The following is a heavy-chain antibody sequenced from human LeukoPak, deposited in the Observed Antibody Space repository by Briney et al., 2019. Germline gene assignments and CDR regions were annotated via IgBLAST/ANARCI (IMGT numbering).Heavy chain of an antibody. Sequence: SETLSLTCTVSGGSFSRYYWSWIGQPRGKGLEWIGYIYYSGSTNYTPSLKSRVSISVDTSKSQFSLKLSSVTAADTAVYYCASGSSGGNPYYFDYWGQGTLVTVSS. CDR1: GGSFSRYY. V-gene: IGHV4-59*01. J-gene: IGHJ4*02. CDR2: IYYSGST. D-gene: IGHD6-19*01. CDR3: ASGSSGGNPYYFDY.